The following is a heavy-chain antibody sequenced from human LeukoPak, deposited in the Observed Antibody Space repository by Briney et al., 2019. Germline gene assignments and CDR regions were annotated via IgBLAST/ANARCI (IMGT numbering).Heavy chain of an antibody. J-gene: IGHJ5*02. CDR1: GVSFSGYY. Sequence: PSETLSLTCAVYGVSFSGYYWSWIRQPPGKGLEWIGYVFFSGSTNYNPSLKSRVTISLDTSKNQLSLNLNSVTAADTAIYYCARDRWFDPWGQGTLVTVSS. CDR3: ARDRWFDP. V-gene: IGHV4-59*01. CDR2: VFFSGST.